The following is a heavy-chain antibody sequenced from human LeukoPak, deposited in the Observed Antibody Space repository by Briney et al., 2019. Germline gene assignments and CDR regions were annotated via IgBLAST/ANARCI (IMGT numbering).Heavy chain of an antibody. CDR3: ARAGAVANFDY. V-gene: IGHV1-46*01. CDR2: INPSGCSK. Sequence: GASVKVSCKASGYTFTSYYMHWVRQSPGQGLEWMGIINPSGCSKSYAQRFQGRITMTRDTSTSTVYMELSSLRSEDTAVYYCARAGAVANFDYWGQGTLVTVSS. J-gene: IGHJ4*02. CDR1: GYTFTSYY. D-gene: IGHD6-19*01.